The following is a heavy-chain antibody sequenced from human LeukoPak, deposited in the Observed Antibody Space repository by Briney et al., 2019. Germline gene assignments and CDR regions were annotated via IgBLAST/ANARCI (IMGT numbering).Heavy chain of an antibody. CDR1: GDSVSITATT. CDR3: ARDWRV. Sequence: SPTLSLTCAISGDSVSITATTWDWIRQSPSRGLEWLGRTYYRSKSFNDYAVSVKSRITINPDTSKNQFSLQLNSVPPEDTAVYFCARDWRVWGRGTLVTVSS. CDR2: TYYRSKSFN. J-gene: IGHJ3*01. V-gene: IGHV6-1*01.